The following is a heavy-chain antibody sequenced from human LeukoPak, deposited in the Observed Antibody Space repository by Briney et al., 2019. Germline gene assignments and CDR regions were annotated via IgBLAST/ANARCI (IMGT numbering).Heavy chain of an antibody. CDR1: GGSTSNYY. J-gene: IGHJ3*02. CDR2: IYNSGST. Sequence: SETLSLTCTVSGGSTSNYYWSWIRQPPGKGLEWTGYIYNSGSTSYNPSLKSRVTISVDTSKNQFSLKLSSVTAADTAVYYCASVAVGATHAFDIWGQGTMVTVSS. V-gene: IGHV4-59*01. D-gene: IGHD1-26*01. CDR3: ASVAVGATHAFDI.